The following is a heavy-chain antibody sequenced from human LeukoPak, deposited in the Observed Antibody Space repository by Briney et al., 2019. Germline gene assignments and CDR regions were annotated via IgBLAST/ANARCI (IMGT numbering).Heavy chain of an antibody. CDR2: ICYSGST. V-gene: IGHV4-39*07. D-gene: IGHD3-10*01. Sequence: PSETLSLTCTVSGASISSSGYCWGWIRQRPGPGLEWIGSICYSGSTYYNPSLKSRVTISIDTSKNQFSLKLSSVTAADTAVYYCARDRYYHGSGRYYCDYWGQGTLVTVSS. CDR3: ARDRYYHGSGRYYCDY. J-gene: IGHJ4*02. CDR1: GASISSSGYC.